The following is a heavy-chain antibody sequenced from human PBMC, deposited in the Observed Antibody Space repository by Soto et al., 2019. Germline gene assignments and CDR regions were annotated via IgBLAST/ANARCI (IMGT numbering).Heavy chain of an antibody. CDR3: ARVRVVAAPIDY. Sequence: ESGGGVVQPGRSLRLSCAASGFTFSSYGMHWVRQAPGKGLEWVAVIWYDGSNKYYADSVKGRFTISRDNSKNTLYLQMNSLRAEDTAVYYCARVRVVAAPIDYWGQGTLVTVSS. J-gene: IGHJ4*02. CDR2: IWYDGSNK. D-gene: IGHD2-15*01. V-gene: IGHV3-33*01. CDR1: GFTFSSYG.